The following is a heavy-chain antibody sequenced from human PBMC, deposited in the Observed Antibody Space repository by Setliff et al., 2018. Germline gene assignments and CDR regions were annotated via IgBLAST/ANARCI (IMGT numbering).Heavy chain of an antibody. CDR1: GGSFSNYA. D-gene: IGHD3-22*01. V-gene: IGHV1-69*13. Sequence: GAPVKVSCKASGGSFSNYAIIWVRQAPGQGPEWMGGTIPIYGSTNNAEKFQGRVTFSADESMSTVYMELSSLTSADTALYYCARDALYDSNDRNSYYGNWLDPWGQGTRVTVSS. CDR3: ARDALYDSNDRNSYYGNWLDP. CDR2: TIPIYGST. J-gene: IGHJ5*02.